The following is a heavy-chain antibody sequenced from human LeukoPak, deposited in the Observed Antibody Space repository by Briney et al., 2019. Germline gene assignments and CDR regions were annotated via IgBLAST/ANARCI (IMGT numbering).Heavy chain of an antibody. CDR2: INAGNGDT. CDR3: ARDPGPIYGDYEKISWFDP. CDR1: GYTFTNYA. V-gene: IGHV1-3*01. Sequence: ASVNVSCKASGYTFTNYAMHWVRQAPGQRLEWMGWINAGNGDTKYSQKFQGRATITRDTSASTAYMELSSLRSEGTAVYYCARDPGPIYGDYEKISWFDPWGQGTLVTVSS. J-gene: IGHJ5*02. D-gene: IGHD4-17*01.